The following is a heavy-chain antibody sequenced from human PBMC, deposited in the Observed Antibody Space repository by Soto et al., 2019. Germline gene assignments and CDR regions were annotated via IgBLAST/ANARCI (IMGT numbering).Heavy chain of an antibody. CDR1: GYGFTAYW. J-gene: IGHJ5*01. CDR2: NFPRDSRT. Sequence: EVQLVQSGAEVKKSGDSLKISCKGSGYGFTAYWIAWVRQMPGKGLEWMGLNFPRDSRTIYSPSFQGQVTMSADKSINTAYLEWSSLKASDSAIYYCARFGGASLSYTWFDFWGQGTPVTVSS. D-gene: IGHD3-16*01. CDR3: ARFGGASLSYTWFDF. V-gene: IGHV5-51*03.